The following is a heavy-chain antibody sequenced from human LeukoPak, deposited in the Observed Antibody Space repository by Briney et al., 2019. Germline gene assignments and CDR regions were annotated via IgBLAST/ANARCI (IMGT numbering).Heavy chain of an antibody. J-gene: IGHJ3*02. CDR2: IYYSGST. CDR1: GGSISSYY. V-gene: IGHV4-59*08. Sequence: SETLSLTCTVSGGSISSYYWSWIRQPPGKGLEWIGYIYYSGSTNYNPSLKSRVTISVDTSKNQFSLKLSSVTAADTAVYYCARHYGLRYFDWLFDPPNAFDIWGQGTMVTVPS. CDR3: ARHYGLRYFDWLFDPPNAFDI. D-gene: IGHD3-9*01.